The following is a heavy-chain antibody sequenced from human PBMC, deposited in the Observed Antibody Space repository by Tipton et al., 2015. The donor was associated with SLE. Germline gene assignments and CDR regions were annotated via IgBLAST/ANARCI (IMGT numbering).Heavy chain of an antibody. D-gene: IGHD2-8*02. CDR2: ISAYNGNT. V-gene: IGHV1-18*01. CDR1: GYTFTSYG. J-gene: IGHJ4*02. CDR3: ARAVGHYYCTGNIDCYVYYFDL. Sequence: QLVQSGAEVKKPGASVKVSCKASGYTFTSYGISWVRQAPGQGLEWMGWISAYNGNTNYAQKLQGRVTMTTDTSTSTAYMELRSLRSDDTAVYYCARAVGHYYCTGNIDCYVYYFDLWGQGTLVTVSS.